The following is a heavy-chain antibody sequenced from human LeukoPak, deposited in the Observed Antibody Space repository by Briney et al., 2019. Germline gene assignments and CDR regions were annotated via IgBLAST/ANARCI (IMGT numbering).Heavy chain of an antibody. J-gene: IGHJ6*02. CDR3: ARGAEVLLWFGETIHKSHYYGMDV. Sequence: SETLSLTCTVSGGSISGYYWSWIRQPAGKGLEWIGRIYTSGSTNYNPSLKSRVTMSVDTSKNQFPLKLSSVTAADTAVYYCARGAEVLLWFGETIHKSHYYGMDVWGQGTTVNVSS. V-gene: IGHV4-4*07. CDR2: IYTSGST. D-gene: IGHD3-10*01. CDR1: GGSISGYY.